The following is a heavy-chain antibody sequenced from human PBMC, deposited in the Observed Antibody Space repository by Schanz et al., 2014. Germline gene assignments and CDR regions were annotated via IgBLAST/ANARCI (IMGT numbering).Heavy chain of an antibody. V-gene: IGHV1-46*01. J-gene: IGHJ3*02. CDR2: INPSGGST. Sequence: QVQLVQSGDEVKKPGASVKVSCKASGYTFTSDSMHWVRQAPGQGLEWMGMINPSGGSTTYAQRFQGRVTITADKSTSTAYMELSSLRYEDTALYYCARGTMPGTFDIWGQGTMVTVSS. D-gene: IGHD2-2*01. CDR1: GYTFTSDS. CDR3: ARGTMPGTFDI.